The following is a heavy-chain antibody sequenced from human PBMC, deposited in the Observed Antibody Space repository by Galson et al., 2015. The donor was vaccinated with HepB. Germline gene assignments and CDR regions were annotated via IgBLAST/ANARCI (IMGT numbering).Heavy chain of an antibody. CDR2: ISSNGNNK. CDR1: GFTFTSYD. Sequence: SLRLSCAASGFTFTSYDIHWVRQAPGKGLEWVTVISSNGNNKYYADSVKGRFTSSRDTSKNTLYLQMNSLRPEDTAIYYCTRGYCSGGNCNGGYFDCWGQGTLVTVSS. CDR3: TRGYCSGGNCNGGYFDC. V-gene: IGHV3-30-3*01. D-gene: IGHD2-15*01. J-gene: IGHJ4*02.